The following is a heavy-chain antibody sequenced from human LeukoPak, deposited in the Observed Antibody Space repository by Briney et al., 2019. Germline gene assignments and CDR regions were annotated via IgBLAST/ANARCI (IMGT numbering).Heavy chain of an antibody. CDR3: ARVGHYYDSSGYFDY. CDR1: GFLISSHA. J-gene: IGHJ4*02. D-gene: IGHD3-22*01. V-gene: IGHV3-30*04. Sequence: PGGSLRLSCEASGFLISSHAMHWVRQAPGKGLEWVAVISYDGSNKYYADSVKGRFTISRDNSKNTLYLQMNSLRAEDTAVYYCARVGHYYDSSGYFDYWGQGTLVTVSS. CDR2: ISYDGSNK.